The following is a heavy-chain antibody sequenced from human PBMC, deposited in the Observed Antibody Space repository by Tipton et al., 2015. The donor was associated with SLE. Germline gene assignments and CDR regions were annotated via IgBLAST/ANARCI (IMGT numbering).Heavy chain of an antibody. CDR1: GYTFTSYG. J-gene: IGHJ6*03. Sequence: SGPEVKKPGASVKVSCKASGYTFTSYGISWVRQAPGQGLEWMGWISAYNGNTNYAQKLQGRVTMTTDTSTSTAYMELRSLRSDDTAVYYCARVYDFWSGSPGCMDVWGKGTTVTVSS. CDR2: ISAYNGNT. V-gene: IGHV1-18*01. D-gene: IGHD3-3*01. CDR3: ARVYDFWSGSPGCMDV.